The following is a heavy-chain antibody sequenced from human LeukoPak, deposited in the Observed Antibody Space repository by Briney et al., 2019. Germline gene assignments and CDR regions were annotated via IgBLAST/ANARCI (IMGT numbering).Heavy chain of an antibody. CDR2: ISTYNGNT. CDR3: ARDAIQGRLTSDY. V-gene: IGHV1-18*01. D-gene: IGHD1-1*01. J-gene: IGHJ4*02. Sequence: ASVKVSCKASGYTFTTYGISWVRQAPGQGLEWMGWISTYNGNTNYAQNLKGRVTMTTDTSTSTAYMELRSLRFDDTAVYYCARDAIQGRLTSDYWGQGTLVTVSS. CDR1: GYTFTTYG.